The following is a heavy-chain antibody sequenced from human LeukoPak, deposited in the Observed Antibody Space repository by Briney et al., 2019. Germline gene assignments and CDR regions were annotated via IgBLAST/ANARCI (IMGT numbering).Heavy chain of an antibody. CDR3: ARSIDILTGYGMDV. V-gene: IGHV3-48*03. CDR2: ISSSGNTI. D-gene: IGHD3-9*01. Sequence: GGSLRLSCAPSGFTFTNYEMNWVRQAPGKGLEWVSYISSSGNTIYYADSVKGRFTISRDNAKNSLYLQMNSLRAEDTAVYYCARSIDILTGYGMDVWGKGTTVNVSS. J-gene: IGHJ6*04. CDR1: GFTFTNYE.